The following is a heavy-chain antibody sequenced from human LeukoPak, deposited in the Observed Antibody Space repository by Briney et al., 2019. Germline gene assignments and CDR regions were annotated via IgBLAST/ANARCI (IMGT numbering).Heavy chain of an antibody. Sequence: SETLSLTCTVSGGSISSYYWSWIRQPPGKGLEWIGYIYYSGSTNYNPSLKSRVTISVDTSKNQFSLKLSSVTAADTAVYYCARLHSSSWYYYYYGKDVWGQGTTVTVSS. V-gene: IGHV4-59*08. CDR2: IYYSGST. CDR1: GGSISSYY. J-gene: IGHJ6*02. CDR3: ARLHSSSWYYYYYGKDV. D-gene: IGHD6-13*01.